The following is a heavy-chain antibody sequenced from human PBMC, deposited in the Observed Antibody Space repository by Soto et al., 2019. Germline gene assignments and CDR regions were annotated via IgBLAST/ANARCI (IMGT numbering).Heavy chain of an antibody. Sequence: GGSLRLSCAASGFTFSSYGMHWVRQAPGKGLEWVSYISSSSSTIYYADSVKGRFTISRDNVKNSLYLQMNSLRDEDTAVYYCARDRDSSGYDAFDIWGQGTMVTVSS. J-gene: IGHJ3*02. D-gene: IGHD3-22*01. V-gene: IGHV3-48*02. CDR1: GFTFSSYG. CDR2: ISSSSSTI. CDR3: ARDRDSSGYDAFDI.